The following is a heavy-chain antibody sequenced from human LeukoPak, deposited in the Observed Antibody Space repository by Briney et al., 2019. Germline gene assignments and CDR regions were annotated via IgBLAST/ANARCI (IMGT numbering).Heavy chain of an antibody. D-gene: IGHD3-10*01. J-gene: IGHJ3*02. CDR2: INGYRGNT. V-gene: IGHV1-18*01. CDR3: ARVREQTYYYGSGSPFDAFDI. Sequence: ASVKVSCKASGYSFTTYDISWVRQAPGQGLEWMGWINGYRGNTNYAENFEGRVTMTRDTSTSTAYMELRSLRSDDTAVYYCARVREQTYYYGSGSPFDAFDIWGQGTMVTVSS. CDR1: GYSFTTYD.